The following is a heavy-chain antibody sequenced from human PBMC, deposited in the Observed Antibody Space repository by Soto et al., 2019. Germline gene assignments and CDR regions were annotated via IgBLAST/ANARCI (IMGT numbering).Heavy chain of an antibody. D-gene: IGHD5-12*01. CDR1: GGTFNNYA. J-gene: IGHJ4*02. CDR3: ARGGVDVVATSAFDY. CDR2: IIPIIGTA. V-gene: IGHV1-69*01. Sequence: QVQLVQSGAEVKTPGSSVKVSCKASGGTFNNYAISWVRQAPGQGLEWMGGIIPIIGTADYAHKFQGRLAISADESTGTTFMALSSLRSEDTALYYCARGGVDVVATSAFDYWGQGTQVTVSS.